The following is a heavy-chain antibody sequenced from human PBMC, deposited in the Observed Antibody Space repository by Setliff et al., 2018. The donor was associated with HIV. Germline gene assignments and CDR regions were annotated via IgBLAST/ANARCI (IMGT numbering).Heavy chain of an antibody. D-gene: IGHD2-15*01. CDR3: ARVGGKGYSNFLDS. Sequence: PSETLSLTCTVSGGSISTYYWSWIRQAPGKGLEWIGRIYTSGSTDYNPSLKSRVAISVDTSKNHFSLNLTSVTAADTAIYFCARVGGKGYSNFLDSWGQGLLVTVSS. CDR2: IYTSGST. CDR1: GGSISTYY. J-gene: IGHJ4*02. V-gene: IGHV4-4*07.